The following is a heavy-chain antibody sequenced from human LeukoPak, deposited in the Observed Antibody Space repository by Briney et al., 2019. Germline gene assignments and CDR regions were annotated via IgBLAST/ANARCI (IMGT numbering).Heavy chain of an antibody. CDR2: IYTSGST. J-gene: IGHJ3*02. D-gene: IGHD6-13*01. CDR3: ARVSSSSGSGAFDI. Sequence: PSQTLSLTCTVSGGSISSGSYYWSWIRQPAGKGLEWIGRIYTSGSTNYNPSLKSRVTISVDRSKNQFSLKLSSVTAADTAVYYCARVSSSSGSGAFDIWGQGTMVTVSS. CDR1: GGSISSGSYY. V-gene: IGHV4-61*02.